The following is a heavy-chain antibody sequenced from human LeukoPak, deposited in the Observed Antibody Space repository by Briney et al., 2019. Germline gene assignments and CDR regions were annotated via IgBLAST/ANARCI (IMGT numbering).Heavy chain of an antibody. CDR1: GYSFTSYW. V-gene: IGHV5-51*01. CDR2: NYPGDSDT. CDR3: ARRSDAGDY. Sequence: AESLKISCKCSGYSFTSYWIGWVRQMPGKGLEWMGINYPGDSDTRYSPSFQGQVTTTADKSISTAYLQWSSLKASDTAMYYCARRSDAGDYWGQGTLVTVSS. J-gene: IGHJ4*02.